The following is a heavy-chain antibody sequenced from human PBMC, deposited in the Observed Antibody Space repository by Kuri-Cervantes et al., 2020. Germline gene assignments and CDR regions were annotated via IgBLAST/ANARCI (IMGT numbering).Heavy chain of an antibody. CDR2: IIGGGRDT. Sequence: GGSLRLSCAASGFTFSSYAMNWVRQTPGKGLEWVSSIIGGGRDTYIADSVKGRFTISRDNSKNTLYVQMNSLRHEDTAVYYCARPGHCSGGSCQRAFDIWGPGTMVTVSS. V-gene: IGHV3-23*01. CDR1: GFTFSSYA. D-gene: IGHD2-15*01. CDR3: ARPGHCSGGSCQRAFDI. J-gene: IGHJ3*02.